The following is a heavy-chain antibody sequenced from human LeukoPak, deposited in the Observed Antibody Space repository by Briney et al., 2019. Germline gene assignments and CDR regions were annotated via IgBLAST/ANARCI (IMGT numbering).Heavy chain of an antibody. CDR1: GFTFSSHA. J-gene: IGHJ6*03. CDR2: ISGSGGST. V-gene: IGHV3-23*01. D-gene: IGHD3/OR15-3a*01. CDR3: AKKWTTYYYYMDV. Sequence: GGSLRLSCAASGFTFSSHAMSWVRQAQGKGLEWVSGISGSGGSTYYADSVKGRFTISRDNSKNTLYLQMNSLRAEDTAVYYCAKKWTTYYYYMDVWGKGTTVTISS.